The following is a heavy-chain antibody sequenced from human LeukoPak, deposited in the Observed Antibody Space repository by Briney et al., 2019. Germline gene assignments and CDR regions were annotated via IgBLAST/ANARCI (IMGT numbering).Heavy chain of an antibody. J-gene: IGHJ4*02. CDR3: ARVDSSDRPNDY. V-gene: IGHV1-46*01. CDR2: INPSGGST. Sequence: ASVKVSCKASGYTFTSYFMHWVRQAPGQGLEWMGIINPSGGSTSYAQKFQGRVTMTRDTSTSTAYMELRSLRSDDTAVYYCARVDSSDRPNDYWGQGTLVTVSS. CDR1: GYTFTSYF. D-gene: IGHD5-18*01.